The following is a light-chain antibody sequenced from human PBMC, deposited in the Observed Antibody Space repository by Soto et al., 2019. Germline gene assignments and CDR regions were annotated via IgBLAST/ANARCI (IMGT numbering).Light chain of an antibody. CDR1: SSNIGKNY. CDR2: DNH. Sequence: QSVLTQPPSVSAAPGQKVTISCSGSSSNIGKNYVSWYQQLPGRAPKLLIYDNHLRPSGIPDRFSGSKSGTSATLVITGLQTGDEADYYCGTWDSSLSAGVFGGGTKVTVL. J-gene: IGLJ2*01. V-gene: IGLV1-51*01. CDR3: GTWDSSLSAGV.